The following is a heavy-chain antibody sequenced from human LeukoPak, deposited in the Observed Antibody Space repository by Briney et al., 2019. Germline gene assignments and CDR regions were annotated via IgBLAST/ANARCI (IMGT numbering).Heavy chain of an antibody. CDR3: AKDGAVSSTSTQWSWFDP. J-gene: IGHJ5*02. CDR1: GFTFDDYA. V-gene: IGHV3-9*01. CDR2: ISWNSGSI. D-gene: IGHD2-2*01. Sequence: PGGSLRLSCAASGFTFDDYAMHWVRQAPGKGLEWVSGISWNSGSIGYADSVKGRFTISRDNAKNSLYLQINSLRAEDTALYYCAKDGAVSSTSTQWSWFDPWGQGTLVTVSS.